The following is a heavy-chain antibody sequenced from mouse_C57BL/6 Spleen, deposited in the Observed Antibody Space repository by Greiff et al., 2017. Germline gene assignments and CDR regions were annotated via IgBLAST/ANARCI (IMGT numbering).Heavy chain of an antibody. D-gene: IGHD1-1*01. CDR2: IWRGGST. J-gene: IGHJ4*01. V-gene: IGHV2-5*01. CDR3: AKLPYYEDYAMDY. CDR1: GFSLTSYG. Sequence: QVQLQQSGPGLVQPSQSLSITCTVSGFSLTSYGVHWVRQSPGKGLEWLGVIWRGGSTDYNAAFMSRLSITKDNSKSQVFFKMNSLQADETAIYXCAKLPYYEDYAMDYWGQGTSVTVSS.